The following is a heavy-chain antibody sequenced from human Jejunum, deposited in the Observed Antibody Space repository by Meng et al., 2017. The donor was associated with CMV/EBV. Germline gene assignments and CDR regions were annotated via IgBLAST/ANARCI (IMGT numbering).Heavy chain of an antibody. Sequence: AQVVQSGREVKKPGASTKVSCKASGYTLTSHGTSWVRQASGQGPEWMGWISAYNGKTNYAQKLQGRVTMTTDTFTSTAYMELRSLRSDDTAVYYCAASSSSWYQSWFDPWGQGTLVTVSS. CDR3: AASSSSWYQSWFDP. CDR2: ISAYNGKT. V-gene: IGHV1-18*01. CDR1: GYTLTSHG. J-gene: IGHJ5*02. D-gene: IGHD6-13*01.